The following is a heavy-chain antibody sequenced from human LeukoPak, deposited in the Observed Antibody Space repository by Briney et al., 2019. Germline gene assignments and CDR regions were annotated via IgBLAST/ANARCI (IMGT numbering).Heavy chain of an antibody. J-gene: IGHJ6*03. V-gene: IGHV3-48*03. CDR2: ISSSGSTI. Sequence: GGSLRLSCAASGFTFSSYEMNWVRQAPGKGLEWVSYISSSGSTIYYADSVKGRFTISGDNSRNTLYLQMNSLRAEDTAVYYCASTYKDSGYDLSYYYYYYMDVWGKGTTVSVSS. D-gene: IGHD5-12*01. CDR3: ASTYKDSGYDLSYYYYYYMDV. CDR1: GFTFSSYE.